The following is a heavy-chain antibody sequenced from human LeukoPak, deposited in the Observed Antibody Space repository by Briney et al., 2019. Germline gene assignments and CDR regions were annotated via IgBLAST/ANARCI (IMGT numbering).Heavy chain of an antibody. CDR3: AKDRNGGNSGGYNDAFDI. CDR2: ISYDGSNK. V-gene: IGHV3-30*04. CDR1: GFTFSSYA. D-gene: IGHD4-23*01. Sequence: PGRSLRLSCAASGFTFSSYAMHWVRQAPGKGLEWVAVISYDGSNKYYVDSVKGRFTISRDNSKNTLYLQMNSLRAEDTAVYYCAKDRNGGNSGGYNDAFDIWGQGTMVTVSS. J-gene: IGHJ3*02.